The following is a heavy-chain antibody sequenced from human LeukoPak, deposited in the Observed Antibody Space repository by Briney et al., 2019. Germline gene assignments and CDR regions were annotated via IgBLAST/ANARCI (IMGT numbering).Heavy chain of an antibody. CDR3: ARDRGSYYPYFDY. Sequence: PSETLSLTCSVSGDSINSYYWSWFRQPAGKGLEWIGRIYTSGSTNYSPSLKTRVTMSVDTSKNQFPLKLSSVTAADTAVYYCARDRGSYYPYFDYWGQGTLVTVSS. D-gene: IGHD1-26*01. CDR1: GDSINSYY. V-gene: IGHV4-4*07. J-gene: IGHJ4*02. CDR2: IYTSGST.